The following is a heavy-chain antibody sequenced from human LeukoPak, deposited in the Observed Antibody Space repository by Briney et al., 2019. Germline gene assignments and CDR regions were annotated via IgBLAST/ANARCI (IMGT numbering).Heavy chain of an antibody. J-gene: IGHJ4*02. Sequence: PSETLSLTCTVSGGSISSSSYYWGWIRQPPGKGLEWIGEINHSGSTNYNPSLKSRVTISVDTSKNQFSLKLSSVTAADTAVYYCARGRAFGGVIVRLYYFDYWGQGTLVTVSS. D-gene: IGHD3-16*02. CDR2: INHSGST. CDR1: GGSISSSSYY. CDR3: ARGRAFGGVIVRLYYFDY. V-gene: IGHV4-39*07.